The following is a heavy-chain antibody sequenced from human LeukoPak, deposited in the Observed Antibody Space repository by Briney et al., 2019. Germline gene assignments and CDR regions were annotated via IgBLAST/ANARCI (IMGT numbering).Heavy chain of an antibody. Sequence: GGSLRLSCAASRFTFSSYAMSWVRQAPGKGLEWVSAISGSGGSTYYADSVKGRFTISRDNSKNTLYLQMNSLRAEDTAVYYCAKDGDRLWFGEPHFDYWGQGTLVTVSS. J-gene: IGHJ4*02. CDR1: RFTFSSYA. D-gene: IGHD3-10*01. CDR2: ISGSGGST. V-gene: IGHV3-23*01. CDR3: AKDGDRLWFGEPHFDY.